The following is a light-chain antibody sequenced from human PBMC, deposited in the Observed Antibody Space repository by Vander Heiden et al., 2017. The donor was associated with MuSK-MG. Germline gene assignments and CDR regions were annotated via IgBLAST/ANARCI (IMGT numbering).Light chain of an antibody. J-gene: IGLJ2*01. V-gene: IGLV2-11*01. Sequence: QSALTQPRSVSGSPGQSVTISCTGSSSDIGGFHYVSWYQPHPGKAPKLLIYDFAARPSGVPHRFSGSKSGKTASLTISGLQADDEAQYFCYAQAGSDGLFGGGTKLTVL. CDR2: DFA. CDR3: YAQAGSDGL. CDR1: SSDIGGFHY.